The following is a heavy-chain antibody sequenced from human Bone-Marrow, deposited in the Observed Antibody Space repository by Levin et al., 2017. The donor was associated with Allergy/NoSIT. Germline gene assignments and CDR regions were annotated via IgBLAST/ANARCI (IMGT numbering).Heavy chain of an antibody. CDR1: GGTFSTHV. CDR3: ASSSDLESTFDY. Sequence: PSASVKVSCKTSGGTFSTHVISWVRQAPGQGLEWMGGIAPIFGTANYAQKFQGRVTITADESASTVYMELSSLRSGDTAVYYCASSSDLESTFDYWGQGTLVTVSS. J-gene: IGHJ4*02. CDR2: IAPIFGTA. V-gene: IGHV1-69*13. D-gene: IGHD3-3*01.